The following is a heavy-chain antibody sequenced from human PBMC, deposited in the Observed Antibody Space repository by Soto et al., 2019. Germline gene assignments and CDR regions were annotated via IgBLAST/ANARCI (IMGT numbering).Heavy chain of an antibody. J-gene: IGHJ4*02. CDR3: ARDSPIGSSFSGYDAIDL. CDR1: GRTFSTST. CDR2: IIPIFNTA. V-gene: IGHV1-69*08. Sequence: QVQLVQSGAEVKEPGSSVKVSCKASGRTFSTSTFTWVRQAPGLGLEWVGRIIPIFNTADFAQKFQGSVTISADKSTSTVFLELTKLRSEDTGIYYCARDSPIGSSFSGYDAIDLWGQGTLVTVS. D-gene: IGHD5-12*01.